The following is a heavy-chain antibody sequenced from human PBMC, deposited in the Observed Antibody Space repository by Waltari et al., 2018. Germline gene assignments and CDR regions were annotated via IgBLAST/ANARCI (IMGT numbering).Heavy chain of an antibody. J-gene: IGHJ6*03. V-gene: IGHV1-18*01. CDR1: GYTFTSYG. CDR2: NSAYNGNT. Sequence: QVQLVQSGAEVKKPGASVKVSCKASGYTFTSYGISWVRQAPVQGLEWMGWNSAYNGNTNYAQKLQGRVTMPTATSTRTAYMGLRSLRSDDTAVYYCARSVPNYDFWSGYYRYYYYMDVWGKGTTVTVSS. CDR3: ARSVPNYDFWSGYYRYYYYMDV. D-gene: IGHD3-3*01.